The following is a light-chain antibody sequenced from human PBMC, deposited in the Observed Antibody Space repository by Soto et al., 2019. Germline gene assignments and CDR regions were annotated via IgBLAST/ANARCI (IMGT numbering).Light chain of an antibody. CDR1: QSISNNY. Sequence: ENELTQSPDLLSLSPGERVTISCRASQSISNNYLACYQQKHGQDPRVLIYGASRRATGIQDRFSGSGSGTDFTLTISRLQPEEFAFYYWQQYGRSLPTFGRGTQLQIK. CDR3: QQYGRSLPT. V-gene: IGKV3-20*01. J-gene: IGKJ2*01. CDR2: GAS.